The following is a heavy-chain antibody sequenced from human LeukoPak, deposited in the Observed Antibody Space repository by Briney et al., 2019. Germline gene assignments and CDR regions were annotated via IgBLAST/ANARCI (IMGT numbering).Heavy chain of an antibody. CDR3: ARASTTGRGVIVFDY. D-gene: IGHD3-10*01. Sequence: SETLSLTCAVYGGSFSGYSWTWIRQSPGKGLEWIGEVYHSGITNYNPSLKSRVAISVDTSKNQFSLKLSSVTAADTAVYYCARASTTGRGVIVFDYWGQGTLVTVSS. CDR1: GGSFSGYS. CDR2: VYHSGIT. V-gene: IGHV4-34*01. J-gene: IGHJ4*02.